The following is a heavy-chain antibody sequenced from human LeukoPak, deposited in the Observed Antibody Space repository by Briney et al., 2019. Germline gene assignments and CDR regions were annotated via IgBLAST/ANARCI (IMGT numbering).Heavy chain of an antibody. CDR3: AKAPVYYYGMDV. CDR1: FTFSNYG. CDR2: ISYDGNNK. Sequence: GGSLRLSCGFTFSNYGMHWVRQAPGKGLEWVAVISYDGNNKYYADSVKGRFTISRDNPKNTLYLQINSLRAEDTAVYYCAKAPVYYYGMDVWGQGTTVTVSS. J-gene: IGHJ6*02. V-gene: IGHV3-30*18.